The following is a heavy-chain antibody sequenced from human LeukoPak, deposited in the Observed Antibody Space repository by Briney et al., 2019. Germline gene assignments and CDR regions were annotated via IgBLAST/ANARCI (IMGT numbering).Heavy chain of an antibody. J-gene: IGHJ4*02. CDR3: ARDVRNAVTRPYYFDY. D-gene: IGHD4-17*01. Sequence: GGSLRLSCAASGFTFSSYAMSWVRQAPGKGLEWVSYIHTGGRTIYYADSVAGRFTISRDNAKNSLYLQMDSLRAEDTAVYYCARDVRNAVTRPYYFDYWGQGTLVTVSS. CDR1: GFTFSSYA. V-gene: IGHV3-48*03. CDR2: IHTGGRTI.